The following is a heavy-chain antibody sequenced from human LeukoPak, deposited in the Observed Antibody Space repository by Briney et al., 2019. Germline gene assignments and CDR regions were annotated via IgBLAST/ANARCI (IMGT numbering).Heavy chain of an antibody. CDR3: TTWLGSLGP. D-gene: IGHD5-12*01. Sequence: PGGSLRLSCAASGFPFSNAWMSWVRQAPGKRLEWVGRIKNKRDGGTSDYAAPVKGRFTISRDDSINTLFLQMNSLQIEDAGVYYCTTWLGSLGPWGQGTLVTVSS. CDR2: IKNKRDGGTS. J-gene: IGHJ5*02. CDR1: GFPFSNAW. V-gene: IGHV3-15*01.